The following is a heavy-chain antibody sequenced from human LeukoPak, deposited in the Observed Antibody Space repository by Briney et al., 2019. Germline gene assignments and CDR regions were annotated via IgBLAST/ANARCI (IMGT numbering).Heavy chain of an antibody. CDR3: ARDLFADYYDSSGPFDY. V-gene: IGHV3-30*04. D-gene: IGHD3-22*01. Sequence: GSLRLSCAASGFTFSSYAMHWVRQAPGKGLEWVAVISYDGSNKYYADSVKGRFTISRDNSKNTLYLQMNSLRAEDTAVYYCARDLFADYYDSSGPFDYWGQGTLVTVSS. J-gene: IGHJ4*02. CDR2: ISYDGSNK. CDR1: GFTFSSYA.